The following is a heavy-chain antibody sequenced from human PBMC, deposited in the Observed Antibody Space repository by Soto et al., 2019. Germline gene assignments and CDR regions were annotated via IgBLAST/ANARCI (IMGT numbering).Heavy chain of an antibody. CDR1: GGSITSGDYY. V-gene: IGHV4-31*03. Sequence: SDTLSLTCTVSGGSITSGDYYLSWIPQHPGKGLEWIGYIYYSGSTYYKPSLKSRITKSVDTSNNQFSLKLSHVTAADTAVYYCARDSVVRTATIRRGGYYYGMDVWGQGTTVTVSS. D-gene: IGHD2-21*01. J-gene: IGHJ6*01. CDR2: IYYSGST. CDR3: ARDSVVRTATIRRGGYYYGMDV.